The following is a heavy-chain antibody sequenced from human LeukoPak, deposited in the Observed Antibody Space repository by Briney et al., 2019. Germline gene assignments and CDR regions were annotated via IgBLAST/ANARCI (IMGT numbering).Heavy chain of an antibody. J-gene: IGHJ4*02. CDR1: GGSISSGSYY. V-gene: IGHV4-61*02. D-gene: IGHD4-17*01. Sequence: SETLSLTCTVSGGSISSGSYYWSWIRQPAGKGLEWIGRIYTSGSTNYNPSLKSRVTISVDTSKNQFSLKLSSVTAADTAVYYCARVKDYGDYRVDYWGQGTLVTVSS. CDR3: ARVKDYGDYRVDY. CDR2: IYTSGST.